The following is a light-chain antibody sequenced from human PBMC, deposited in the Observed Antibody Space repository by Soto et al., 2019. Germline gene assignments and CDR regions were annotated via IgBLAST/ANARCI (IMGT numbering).Light chain of an antibody. Sequence: QSALTQPASVSGSPGQSITISCTGTSSDVGGYNYVSWYQQHPGKAPKLMIYDVSNRPSGVSNRFSGSKSGNTASLTISGLQAEYEADYYCSSYTSSSIPVVFGGGTKLTVL. CDR1: SSDVGGYNY. CDR2: DVS. V-gene: IGLV2-14*01. J-gene: IGLJ2*01. CDR3: SSYTSSSIPVV.